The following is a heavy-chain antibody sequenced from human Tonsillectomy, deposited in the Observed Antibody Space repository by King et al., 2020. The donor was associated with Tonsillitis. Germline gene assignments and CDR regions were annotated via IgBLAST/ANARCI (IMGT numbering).Heavy chain of an antibody. D-gene: IGHD1-26*01. V-gene: IGHV4-34*01. CDR3: ASHEINIVGATQMIPGDAFDI. CDR2: INHGGST. J-gene: IGHJ3*02. Sequence: VQLQQWGAGLLKPSETLSLTCAVYGGSFSDYYWSWIRKPPGKGLEWVGEINHGGSTNYNPSLTSRVTISVDTSKNQFSLKLSSVTAADTAVYYCASHEINIVGATQMIPGDAFDIWGQGTMVTVSS. CDR1: GGSFSDYY.